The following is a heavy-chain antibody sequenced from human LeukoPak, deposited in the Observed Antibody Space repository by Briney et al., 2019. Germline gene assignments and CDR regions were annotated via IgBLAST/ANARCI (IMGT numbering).Heavy chain of an antibody. Sequence: ASVKVSCKASGCTFTSYGISWVRQAPGQGLEWMGWISAYNGNTNYAQKLQGRVTMTTDTSTSTAYMELRSLRSDDTAVYYCATGYGSGSYSPFGSFDYWGQGTLVTVSS. CDR3: ATGYGSGSYSPFGSFDY. V-gene: IGHV1-18*01. D-gene: IGHD3-10*01. J-gene: IGHJ4*02. CDR1: GCTFTSYG. CDR2: ISAYNGNT.